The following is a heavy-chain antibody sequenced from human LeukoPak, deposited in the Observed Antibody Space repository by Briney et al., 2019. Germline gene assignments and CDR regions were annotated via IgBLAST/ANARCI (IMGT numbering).Heavy chain of an antibody. V-gene: IGHV3-9*01. CDR3: AKDRYCTSSSCPIDY. CDR2: INWKSDKI. J-gene: IGHJ4*02. D-gene: IGHD2-2*01. Sequence: GGSLRLSCAGSGYSFDEYAMHWVRQAPGKGLEWVSGINWKSDKIGYADSVKGRFTISRDNSKNSLYLQVNSLRVEDTALYYCAKDRYCTSSSCPIDYWGQGTMVTVSS. CDR1: GYSFDEYA.